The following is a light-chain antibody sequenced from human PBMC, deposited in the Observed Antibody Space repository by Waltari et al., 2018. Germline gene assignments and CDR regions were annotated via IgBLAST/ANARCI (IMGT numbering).Light chain of an antibody. CDR1: NIGSKS. V-gene: IGLV3-21*04. CDR2: YAS. Sequence: SYVLPQPPSVSVAPGKTARITCGGNNIGSKSVHWYQQKPGQAPVLVIHYASDRPSGIPERFSGSNSGNTATLTISRVEAGDEADYYCQVWDSSSDHWVFGGGTKLTVL. J-gene: IGLJ3*02. CDR3: QVWDSSSDHWV.